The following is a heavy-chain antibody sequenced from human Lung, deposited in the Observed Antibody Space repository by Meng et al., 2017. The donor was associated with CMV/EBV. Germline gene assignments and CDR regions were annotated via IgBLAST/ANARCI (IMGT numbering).Heavy chain of an antibody. Sequence: GESLKISCAASGFTFSDYYMSWIRQAPGKGLEWVSYISSGGSTIYYADSVKGRFTISRDNAKNSLYLQMNSLRAEDTAVYYCARDIWLYSSSWMGCQHCGHGTXVTVSS. V-gene: IGHV3-11*01. D-gene: IGHD6-13*01. CDR3: ARDIWLYSSSWMGCQH. J-gene: IGHJ1*01. CDR2: ISSGGSTI. CDR1: GFTFSDYY.